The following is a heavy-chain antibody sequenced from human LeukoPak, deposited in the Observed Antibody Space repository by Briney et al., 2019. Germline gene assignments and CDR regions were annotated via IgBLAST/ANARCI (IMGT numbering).Heavy chain of an antibody. CDR3: ARAVRAAAGYSFDY. Sequence: PGGSLRLSCAASGFTFNNYWMSWVRQAPGKGLEWVANIKQDGSEKYYVDSVKGRFTISRDNAKNSLYLQMNSLRAEDTAVYYCARAVRAAAGYSFDYWGQGTLVTVSS. D-gene: IGHD6-13*01. V-gene: IGHV3-7*01. J-gene: IGHJ4*02. CDR2: IKQDGSEK. CDR1: GFTFNNYW.